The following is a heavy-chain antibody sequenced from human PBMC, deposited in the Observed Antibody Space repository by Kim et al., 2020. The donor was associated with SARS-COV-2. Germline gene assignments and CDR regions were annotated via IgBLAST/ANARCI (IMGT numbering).Heavy chain of an antibody. D-gene: IGHD3-3*01. CDR1: GFTFSSYG. Sequence: GGSLRLSCAASGFTFSSYGMHWVRQAPGKGLEWVAVISYDGSNKYYADSVKGRFTISRDNSKNTLYLQMNSLRAEDTAVYYCAKGSRGFLEWLNIIYWG. CDR2: ISYDGSNK. V-gene: IGHV3-30*18. J-gene: IGHJ4*01. CDR3: AKGSRGFLEWLNIIY.